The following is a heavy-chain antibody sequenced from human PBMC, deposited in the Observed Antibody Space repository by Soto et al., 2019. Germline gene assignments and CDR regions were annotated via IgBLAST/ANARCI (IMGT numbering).Heavy chain of an antibody. Sequence: VGSLRLSCAASGFTFSDYYMSWISKDPGKGLEWVSYISSSSSYTNYAASVKGRFTISRDNAKNSLYLQMNSLRAEDTAVYYCARATGVPAALYVYWGQGTLVTVSS. J-gene: IGHJ4*02. CDR2: ISSSSSYT. V-gene: IGHV3-11*06. D-gene: IGHD2-2*01. CDR1: GFTFSDYY. CDR3: ARATGVPAALYVY.